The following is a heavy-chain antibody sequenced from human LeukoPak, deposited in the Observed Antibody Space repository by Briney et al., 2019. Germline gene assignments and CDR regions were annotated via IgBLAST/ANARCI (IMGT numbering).Heavy chain of an antibody. V-gene: IGHV6-1*01. J-gene: IGHJ4*02. Sequence: PSQTLSLTCAISGDSLSSNRAAWNWTRPPPSRGLEWLGRTYFRTKWYNDYPVSVKSRITINPDTSKNQFSLQLNSVTPEDTAVYYCARDLSLAFDYWGQGILVTVSS. CDR1: GDSLSSNRAA. CDR2: TYFRTKWYN. D-gene: IGHD2-15*01. CDR3: ARDLSLAFDY.